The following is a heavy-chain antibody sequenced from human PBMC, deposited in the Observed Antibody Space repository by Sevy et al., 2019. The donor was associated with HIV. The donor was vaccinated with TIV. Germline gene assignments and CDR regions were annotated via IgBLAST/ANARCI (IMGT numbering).Heavy chain of an antibody. Sequence: GGSLRLSCTASGFTFDDYAMSWFRQAPGKGLEWVAFITRNSYEAYGGTTEYAASVKGRFTISREDSKSIAYLQMNSLKTEATAVYYCTRGLATADTPENYFDYWGQGTLVTVSS. CDR2: ITRNSYEAYGGTT. CDR1: GFTFDDYA. CDR3: TRGLATADTPENYFDY. V-gene: IGHV3-49*03. J-gene: IGHJ4*02. D-gene: IGHD2-15*01.